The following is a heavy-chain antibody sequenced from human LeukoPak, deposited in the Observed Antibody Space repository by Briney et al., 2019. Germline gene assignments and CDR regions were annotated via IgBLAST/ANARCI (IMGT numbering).Heavy chain of an antibody. CDR1: GGSISSGGYS. Sequence: PSETLSLTCAVSGGSISSGGYSWSWIRQPPGKGLEWIGYIYYSGSTYYNPSLKSRVTISVDTSKNQFSLKLSSVTAADTAVYYCARGRNPHYWGQGTLVTVSS. D-gene: IGHD2/OR15-2a*01. CDR2: IYYSGST. V-gene: IGHV4-30-4*07. CDR3: ARGRNPHY. J-gene: IGHJ4*02.